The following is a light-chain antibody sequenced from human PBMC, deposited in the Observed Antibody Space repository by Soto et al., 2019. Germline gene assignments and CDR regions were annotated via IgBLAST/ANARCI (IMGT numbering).Light chain of an antibody. Sequence: EIVMTQFPATLSVSPGERATLSCRASQSVSSNLAWYQQKPGQAPRLLIYGASTRATGIPARFSGSGSGTEFTLTISSLQSEDFAVYYCQQHNNWPSWTFGQGTKV. CDR2: GAS. J-gene: IGKJ1*01. CDR3: QQHNNWPSWT. V-gene: IGKV3-15*01. CDR1: QSVSSN.